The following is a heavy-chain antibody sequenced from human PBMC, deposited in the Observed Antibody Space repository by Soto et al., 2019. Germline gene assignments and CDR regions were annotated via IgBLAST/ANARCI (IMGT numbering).Heavy chain of an antibody. Sequence: PSETLSLTCSVSDDSINSDKYYWGWIRQPPGKGLEWIGSIYYLGNAYYNPSLQTRVTISLDNSRSQFSLKLNSVTAADSAVYFCARLEGLATISYYFDFWGPGALVTVSS. CDR2: IYYLGNA. CDR3: ARLEGLATISYYFDF. D-gene: IGHD3-9*01. J-gene: IGHJ4*02. CDR1: DDSINSDKYY. V-gene: IGHV4-39*01.